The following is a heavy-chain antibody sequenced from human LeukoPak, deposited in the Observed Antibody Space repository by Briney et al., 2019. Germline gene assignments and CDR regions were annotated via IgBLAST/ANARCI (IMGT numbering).Heavy chain of an antibody. J-gene: IGHJ4*02. CDR2: ISSSSSYI. Sequence: GGSLRLSCAASEFTFSSYSMNWVRQAPGKGLEWVSSISSSSSYIYYADSVKGRFTISRDNAKNSLYLQMNSLRAEDTAVYYCARDRGSVLRFLEWLLGPDYWGQGTLATVSS. D-gene: IGHD3-3*01. CDR3: ARDRGSVLRFLEWLLGPDY. V-gene: IGHV3-21*01. CDR1: EFTFSSYS.